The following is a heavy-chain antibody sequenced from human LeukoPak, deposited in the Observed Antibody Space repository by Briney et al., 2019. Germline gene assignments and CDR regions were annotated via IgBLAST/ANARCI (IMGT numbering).Heavy chain of an antibody. J-gene: IGHJ4*02. CDR3: ARDSGEMATPFDY. D-gene: IGHD5-24*01. Sequence: ASVKVSCKASGYTFTGYYMHWVRQAPGQGLELMGRINPNSGGTNYAQKFQGRVTMTRDTSISTAYMELSRLRSDDTAVYYCARDSGEMATPFDYWGQGTLVTVSS. V-gene: IGHV1-2*06. CDR1: GYTFTGYY. CDR2: INPNSGGT.